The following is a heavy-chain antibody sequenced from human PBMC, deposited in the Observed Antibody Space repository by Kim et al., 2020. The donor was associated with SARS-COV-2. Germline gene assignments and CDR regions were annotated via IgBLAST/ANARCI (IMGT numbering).Heavy chain of an antibody. Sequence: ASVKVSCKASGYTFTSYDINWVRQATGQGLEWMGWMNPNSGNTGYAQKFQGRVTMTRNTSISTAYMELSSLRSEDTAVYYCARGFRAAAGPFYYYYYMDVWGKWTTVTVSS. CDR1: GYTFTSYD. D-gene: IGHD6-13*01. J-gene: IGHJ6*03. CDR3: ARGFRAAAGPFYYYYYMDV. V-gene: IGHV1-8*01. CDR2: MNPNSGNT.